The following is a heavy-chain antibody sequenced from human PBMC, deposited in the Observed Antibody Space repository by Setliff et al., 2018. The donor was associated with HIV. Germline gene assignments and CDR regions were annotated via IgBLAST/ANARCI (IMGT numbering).Heavy chain of an antibody. J-gene: IGHJ4*02. CDR1: GGSISSHY. Sequence: SETLSLTCTVSGGSISSHYWSWIRRPPGKGLEWIGYIYYSGSTNYNPSLKSRVTISVDTSKNQFSLRLSSVTAADTAVYYCARGRLSGYSSGWYRGVDYWGQGTLVTVSS. V-gene: IGHV4-59*11. CDR2: IYYSGST. D-gene: IGHD6-19*01. CDR3: ARGRLSGYSSGWYRGVDY.